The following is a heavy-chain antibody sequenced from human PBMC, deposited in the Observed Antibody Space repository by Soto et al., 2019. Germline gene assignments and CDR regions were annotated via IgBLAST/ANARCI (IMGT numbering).Heavy chain of an antibody. D-gene: IGHD6-25*01. V-gene: IGHV3-74*01. J-gene: IGHJ5*02. CDR3: LSKVPSGPWRA. CDR1: GFTLSNDL. Sequence: EVLLVESGGVLVQPGGSLRLSCSASGFTLSNDLVHWVRQSPGKGLVWVSRISADGSDTAYADSMKGRFSISRDNARNTVYLQMSSLRVDDTAVYYCLSKVPSGPWRAWGQGTLVTVSS. CDR2: ISADGSDT.